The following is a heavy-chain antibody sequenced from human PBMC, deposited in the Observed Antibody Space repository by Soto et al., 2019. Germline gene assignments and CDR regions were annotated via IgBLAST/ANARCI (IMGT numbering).Heavy chain of an antibody. J-gene: IGHJ4*02. Sequence: HPGGSLRLSCAASGFTFSSYDMNWVRQAPGKGLEWVSYISSNSYTIYYADSVKGRFTISRDNSKNTLYLQMNSLRAEDTAVYYCARDQGIVVVITFDDRGQGTPVTVSS. D-gene: IGHD3-22*01. CDR1: GFTFSSYD. V-gene: IGHV3-48*01. CDR3: ARDQGIVVVITFDD. CDR2: ISSNSYTI.